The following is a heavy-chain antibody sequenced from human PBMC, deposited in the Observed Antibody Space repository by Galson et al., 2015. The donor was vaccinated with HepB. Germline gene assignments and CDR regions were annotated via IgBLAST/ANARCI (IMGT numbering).Heavy chain of an antibody. CDR1: GGSISSYY. CDR2: IYYSGSI. V-gene: IGHV4-59*01. J-gene: IGHJ5*02. CDR3: AREGPGSGSYNWFDP. D-gene: IGHD3-10*01. Sequence: ETLSLTCTVSGGSISSYYWSWIRQPPGKGLEWIGYIYYSGSINYNPSLKSRVAISVDTSKNQFSLKLSSVTAADTAVYYCAREGPGSGSYNWFDPWGQGTLVTVSS.